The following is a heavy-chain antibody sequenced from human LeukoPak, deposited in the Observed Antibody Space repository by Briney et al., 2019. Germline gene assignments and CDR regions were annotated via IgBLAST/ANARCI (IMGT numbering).Heavy chain of an antibody. Sequence: SETLSLTCTVSGGSISSSSAYWGWIRQPPGKGLEWIGSIYYSKNTYNNPSLKSRVTISADTSKNQFSLTLGSVSATDTAVYYCVSPRGFSYGYFDYWGQGTLVTVSS. V-gene: IGHV4-39*01. CDR3: VSPRGFSYGYFDY. CDR1: GGSISSSSAY. CDR2: IYYSKNT. D-gene: IGHD5-18*01. J-gene: IGHJ4*02.